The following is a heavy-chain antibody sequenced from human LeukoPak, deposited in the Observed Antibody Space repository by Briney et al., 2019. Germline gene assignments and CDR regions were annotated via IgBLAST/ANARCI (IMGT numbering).Heavy chain of an antibody. CDR2: ISSSSSYI. CDR1: GFTFSSYS. D-gene: IGHD4-23*01. J-gene: IGHJ4*02. Sequence: GGSLRLSCAASGFTFSSYSMNWVRQAPGKGLERVSSISSSSSYIYYADSVKGRFTISRDNAKNSLYLQMNSLRAEDTAVYYCAREETKRGYGGTIDYWGQGTLVTVSS. V-gene: IGHV3-21*01. CDR3: AREETKRGYGGTIDY.